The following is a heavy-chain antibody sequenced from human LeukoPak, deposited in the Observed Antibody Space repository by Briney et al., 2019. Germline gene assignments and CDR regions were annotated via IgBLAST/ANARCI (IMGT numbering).Heavy chain of an antibody. Sequence: GGSLRLSCAASGFTFSSYSMNWVRQAPGKGLEWVSYISSSSSYIYYADSVKGRFTISRDNAKNSLYLQMNSLRAEDTAVYYCARDGGYSYGEMDVWGKGTTVTVSS. J-gene: IGHJ6*04. D-gene: IGHD5-18*01. CDR3: ARDGGYSYGEMDV. CDR1: GFTFSSYS. V-gene: IGHV3-21*05. CDR2: ISSSSSYI.